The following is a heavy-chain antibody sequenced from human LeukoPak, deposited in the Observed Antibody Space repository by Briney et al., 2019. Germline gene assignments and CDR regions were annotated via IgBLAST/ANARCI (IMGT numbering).Heavy chain of an antibody. Sequence: SVKVSCKASGYTFTSYGISWVRQAPGQGLEWMGGIIPIFGTANYAQKFQGRVTITADESTSTAYMELSSLRSEDTAVYYCARGPRYDSSGKWDYWGQGTLVTVSS. V-gene: IGHV1-69*13. CDR3: ARGPRYDSSGKWDY. CDR2: IIPIFGTA. D-gene: IGHD3-22*01. J-gene: IGHJ4*02. CDR1: GYTFTSYG.